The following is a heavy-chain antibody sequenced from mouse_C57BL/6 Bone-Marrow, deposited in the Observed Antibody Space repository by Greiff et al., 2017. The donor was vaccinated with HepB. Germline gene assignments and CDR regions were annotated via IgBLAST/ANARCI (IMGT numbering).Heavy chain of an antibody. V-gene: IGHV12-3*01. J-gene: IGHJ1*03. CDR1: GFPITSGYN. CDR3: AGDRSSNYWYFDV. D-gene: IGHD2-5*01. CDR2: ITHSGET. Sequence: KLVESGPGLVKPSQSLFLTCSISGFPITSGYNWIWIRQSPGKPLEWMGYITHSGETFYNPSLQSPISITRETSKNQFFLQLNSVTTEDTAMYYCAGDRSSNYWYFDVWGTGTTVTVSS.